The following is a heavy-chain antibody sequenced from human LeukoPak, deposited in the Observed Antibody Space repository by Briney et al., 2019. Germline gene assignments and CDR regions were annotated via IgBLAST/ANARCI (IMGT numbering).Heavy chain of an antibody. CDR1: GFTFSSYA. CDR3: ARARGVDY. J-gene: IGHJ4*02. Sequence: PGGSLRLSCAASGFTFSSYAMNWVRQAPGKGLGWVSSISSTSNTIYYADSVKGRFTISRDNAKNSLYLQMNSLRDEDTAVYYCARARGVDYWGQGTLVTVAS. V-gene: IGHV3-48*02. CDR2: ISSTSNTI.